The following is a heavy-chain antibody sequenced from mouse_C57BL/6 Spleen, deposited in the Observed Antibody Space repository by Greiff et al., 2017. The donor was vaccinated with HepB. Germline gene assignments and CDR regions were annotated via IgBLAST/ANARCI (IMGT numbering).Heavy chain of an antibody. J-gene: IGHJ4*01. Sequence: QVQLQQPGAELVKPGASVKLSCKASGYTFTSYWMQWVKQRPGQGLEWIGEIDPSDSYTNYNQKFKGKATLTVDTSSSTAYMQLSSLTSEDSAVYYCARRGQRHYAMDYWGQGTSVTVSS. CDR2: IDPSDSYT. CDR3: ARRGQRHYAMDY. V-gene: IGHV1-50*01. CDR1: GYTFTSYW.